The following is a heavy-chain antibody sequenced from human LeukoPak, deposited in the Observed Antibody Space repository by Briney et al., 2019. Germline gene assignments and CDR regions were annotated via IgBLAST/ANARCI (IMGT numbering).Heavy chain of an antibody. CDR2: IGTAGDT. V-gene: IGHV3-13*01. J-gene: IGHJ6*02. D-gene: IGHD2-15*01. Sequence: GGSLRLSCAASGFTFSSYDMHWVRQATGKGLEWVSAIGTAGDTYYPGSVKGRFTISRENAKNSLYLQMNSLRAEDTAVYYCARGHCSGGSCYDYYYYGMDVWGQGTTVTVS. CDR3: ARGHCSGGSCYDYYYYGMDV. CDR1: GFTFSSYD.